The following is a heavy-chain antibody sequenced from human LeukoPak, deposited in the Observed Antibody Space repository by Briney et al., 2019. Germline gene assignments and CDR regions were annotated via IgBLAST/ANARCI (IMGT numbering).Heavy chain of an antibody. D-gene: IGHD6-13*01. CDR3: AKAWVAAGTFDS. J-gene: IGHJ4*02. CDR2: IIGSGGDT. V-gene: IGHV3-23*01. Sequence: GGSLRLSCAASGFTFSSYAMSWVRQAPGKGLEWVSTIIGSGGDTFYADSVKGRFTISRDTSKNTLYVQMNSLRADDTAVYYCAKAWVAAGTFDSWGQGTLVTVSS. CDR1: GFTFSSYA.